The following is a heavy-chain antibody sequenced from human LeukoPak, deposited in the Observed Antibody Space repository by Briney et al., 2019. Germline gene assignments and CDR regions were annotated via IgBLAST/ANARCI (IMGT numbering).Heavy chain of an antibody. Sequence: GASVKVSCKASGGTFSSYAISWVRQAPGQGLEWMGRIIPIFGIANYAQKLQGRVTITADKSTSTAYMELSSLRSEDTAVYYCARAYSSGWYFLGYWGQGTLVTVSS. CDR3: ARAYSSGWYFLGY. CDR1: GGTFSSYA. CDR2: IIPIFGIA. D-gene: IGHD6-19*01. V-gene: IGHV1-69*04. J-gene: IGHJ4*02.